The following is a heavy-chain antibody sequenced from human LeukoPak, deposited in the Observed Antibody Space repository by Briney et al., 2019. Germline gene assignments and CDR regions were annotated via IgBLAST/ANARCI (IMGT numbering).Heavy chain of an antibody. CDR3: ARNSHPCSSTSCYWDHWYFDL. Sequence: SETLSLTCTVSGGSISSYYWSWIRQPPGKGLEWIGYIYTSGSTNYIPSLKSRVTISVDTSKNQFSLKLSSVTAADTAVYYCARNSHPCSSTSCYWDHWYFDLWGRGTLVTVSS. CDR2: IYTSGST. CDR1: GGSISSYY. V-gene: IGHV4-4*09. J-gene: IGHJ2*01. D-gene: IGHD2-2*01.